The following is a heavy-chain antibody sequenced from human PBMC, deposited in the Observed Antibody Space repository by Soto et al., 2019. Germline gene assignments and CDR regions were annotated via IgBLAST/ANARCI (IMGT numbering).Heavy chain of an antibody. D-gene: IGHD2-8*01. CDR1: GFTFNRHA. V-gene: IGHV3-23*01. J-gene: IGHJ4*02. CDR3: AKVSSAWYAGFFDL. Sequence: SGFTFNRHAMTWVRQAPGKGLEWVSGLSDSGGSIYYADSVKGRFTISRDNSMNTLYLQMNTLRAEDTAVYYCAKVSSAWYAGFFDLWGQGTLVTVSS. CDR2: LSDSGGSI.